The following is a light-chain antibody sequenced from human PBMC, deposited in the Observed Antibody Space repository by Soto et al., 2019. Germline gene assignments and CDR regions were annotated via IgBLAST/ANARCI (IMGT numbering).Light chain of an antibody. CDR3: SSYTTSSTWV. CDR2: EVS. J-gene: IGLJ3*02. CDR1: SSDVGAYNY. Sequence: QSALTQPASVSGSPGQSITISCTGTSSDVGAYNYVSWYQQHPGKAPKLMIYEVSNRPSGVSNRFSGSKSGNTASLTISGLQAEDEADYSCSSYTTSSTWVFGGGTKVTVL. V-gene: IGLV2-14*01.